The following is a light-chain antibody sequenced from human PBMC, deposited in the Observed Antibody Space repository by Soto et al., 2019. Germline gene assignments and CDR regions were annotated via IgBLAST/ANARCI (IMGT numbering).Light chain of an antibody. Sequence: DIVLTQSPGTLSLSPGERATLSCRASQSVISNYLAWYQQKPGQAPRLLIYGASSRATGIPDRFSGGGSGTDFTLTISRLEPEDFALYYCQQYGYSPITFGQGTRLEIK. V-gene: IGKV3-20*01. CDR2: GAS. CDR1: QSVISNY. J-gene: IGKJ5*01. CDR3: QQYGYSPIT.